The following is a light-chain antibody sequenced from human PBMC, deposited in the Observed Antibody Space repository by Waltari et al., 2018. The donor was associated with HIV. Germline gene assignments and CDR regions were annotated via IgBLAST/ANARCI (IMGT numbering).Light chain of an antibody. CDR3: VTWADRSRGLVV. CDR1: SSKIGNNY. Sequence: QSVLTQPPSASGTPGPRITISCSGSSSKIGNNYVHWYQHLPGTAPKLLIYRNNLRCAGVPDRFSGSQSGTSASLAISGLRSEDEADYYCVTWADRSRGLVVVGGGTKVTVL. J-gene: IGLJ2*01. V-gene: IGLV1-47*01. CDR2: RNN.